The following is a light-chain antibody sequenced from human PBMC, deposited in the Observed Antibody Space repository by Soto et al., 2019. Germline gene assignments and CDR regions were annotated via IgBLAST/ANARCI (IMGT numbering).Light chain of an antibody. CDR1: QGIGST. CDR2: DSS. CDR3: QRYNNWPLT. Sequence: TQSPSSVSASVGDRVTLSCRASQGIGSTLAWYQQKPGQTPRLLIYDSSTRAIGIPTRFTGSRSGTEFTLTINGLQSEDFAVYYCQRYNNWPLTCGGGTKVDIK. J-gene: IGKJ4*01. V-gene: IGKV3-15*01.